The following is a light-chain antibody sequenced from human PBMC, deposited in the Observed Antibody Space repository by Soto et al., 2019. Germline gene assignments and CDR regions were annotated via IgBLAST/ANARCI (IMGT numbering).Light chain of an antibody. CDR2: GAS. V-gene: IGKV3-15*01. CDR3: QQYNNWPLL. J-gene: IGKJ4*01. Sequence: EIVMTQSPATLSVSPGERATLSCRASQSVSSNLAWYQQKPGQAPRLLIYGASTRATGIPARFSGSGSGTEFTLTISSLQSEDFRVYYCQQYNNWPLLFGGGTKVEIK. CDR1: QSVSSN.